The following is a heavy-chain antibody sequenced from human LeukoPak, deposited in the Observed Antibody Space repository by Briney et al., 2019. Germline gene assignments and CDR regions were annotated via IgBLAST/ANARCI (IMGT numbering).Heavy chain of an antibody. CDR3: ATDLWRYGDAFDI. J-gene: IGHJ3*02. V-gene: IGHV1-24*01. CDR1: GYTLTELS. CDR2: FDPEDGET. Sequence: VASVKVSCKVSGYTLTELSMHWVRQAPGKGLEWMGGFDPEDGETIYAQKFQGRVTMTEDTSTDTAYMELSSLRSEDTAVYYCATDLWRYGDAFDIWGQGTMVTVSS. D-gene: IGHD1-1*01.